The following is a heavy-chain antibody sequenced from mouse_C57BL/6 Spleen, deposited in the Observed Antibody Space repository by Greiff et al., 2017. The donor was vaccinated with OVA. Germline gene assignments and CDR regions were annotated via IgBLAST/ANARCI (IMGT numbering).Heavy chain of an antibody. J-gene: IGHJ3*01. V-gene: IGHV14-4*01. CDR2: IDPENGDT. D-gene: IGHD1-1*01. Sequence: EVQLQQSGAELVRPGASVKLSCTASGFNIKDDYMHWVKQRPEQGLEWIGWIDPENGDTEYASKFQGKATITADTSSNTAYLQRSSLTSEDTAVYYCTSYGSSPFAYWGQGTLVTVSA. CDR3: TSYGSSPFAY. CDR1: GFNIKDDY.